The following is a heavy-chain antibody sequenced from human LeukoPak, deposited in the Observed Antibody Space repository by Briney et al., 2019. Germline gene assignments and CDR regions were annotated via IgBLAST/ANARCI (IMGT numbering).Heavy chain of an antibody. J-gene: IGHJ6*04. CDR1: GLTVSSNY. CDR2: IYSGGDT. CDR3: ARERPGTVTHGAVDV. V-gene: IGHV3-53*01. D-gene: IGHD4-17*01. Sequence: GGSLRLSCAASGLTVSSNYMSWVRQAPGKGLEWVSVIYSGGDTYHADSVKGRFTISRDNSKNTLYLQMNSLRGEDTAVYYCARERPGTVTHGAVDVWGKGTTVIVSS.